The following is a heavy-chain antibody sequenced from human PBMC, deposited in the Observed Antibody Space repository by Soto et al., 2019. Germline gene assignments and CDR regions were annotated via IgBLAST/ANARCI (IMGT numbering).Heavy chain of an antibody. J-gene: IGHJ4*02. CDR1: GFTFSEYW. Sequence: EVQLVESGGGLVQPGGSLRLSCEVSGFTFSEYWMHWVRQVPGKGLVWVSRLKSDGTYTDYADYVRGRFTISRDSAKNTVFLQMNNLRVEDTAIYYCEISNWPVGNYWGQGILVTVSS. CDR2: LKSDGTYT. CDR3: EISNWPVGNY. V-gene: IGHV3-74*01. D-gene: IGHD1-20*01.